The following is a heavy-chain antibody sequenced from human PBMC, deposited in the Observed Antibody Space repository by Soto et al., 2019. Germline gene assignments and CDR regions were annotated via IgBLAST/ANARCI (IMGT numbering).Heavy chain of an antibody. CDR3: ARARPVLLWFGGGDWFDP. D-gene: IGHD3-10*01. V-gene: IGHV4-34*01. J-gene: IGHJ5*02. Sequence: QVQLQQWGAGLLKPSETLSLTCAVYGGSFSGYYWSWIRQPPGKGLEWIGEINHSGSTNYNPSLKSRVTISVDTSKNQFSLRLSSVTAAAPAVYYCARARPVLLWFGGGDWFDPWGQGTLVTVSS. CDR2: INHSGST. CDR1: GGSFSGYY.